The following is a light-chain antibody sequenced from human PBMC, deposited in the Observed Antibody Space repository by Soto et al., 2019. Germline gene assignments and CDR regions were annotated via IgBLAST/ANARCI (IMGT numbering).Light chain of an antibody. CDR1: SSNIGAGYD. J-gene: IGLJ2*01. V-gene: IGLV1-40*01. CDR3: QSYDSSSLSVV. Sequence: QSVLTQPPSVSGAPGQRVTFSCTGSSSNIGAGYDVHWYQLVPGTAPKLLMYGNTNRPSGVPDRFSGSKSGASASLAITGLQAEDEGDYYCQSYDSSSLSVVFGGAIKHAVL. CDR2: GNT.